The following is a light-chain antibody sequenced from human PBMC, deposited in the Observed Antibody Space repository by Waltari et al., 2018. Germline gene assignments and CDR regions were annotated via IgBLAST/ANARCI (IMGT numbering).Light chain of an antibody. Sequence: VLTQSPGTLSLSPGERATLSCRASQRLTKNYLAWYQQKPGQAPRLLIYGASSRAAGIPDRFSGSGSGTDFALTISRLEPEDSAVYYCQKYDFLPATFGQGTTVEIK. J-gene: IGKJ1*01. CDR2: GAS. CDR1: QRLTKNY. V-gene: IGKV3-20*01. CDR3: QKYDFLPAT.